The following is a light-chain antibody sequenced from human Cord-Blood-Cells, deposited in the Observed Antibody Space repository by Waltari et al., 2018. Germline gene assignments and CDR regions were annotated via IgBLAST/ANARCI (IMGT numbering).Light chain of an antibody. Sequence: QSALTQPASVSGSPGQSITISCTGTSSDVGGYNYDSWYQQHPGKAPKLLIYEVSNRPSGVSNRFSVSKSVNTASLTISGLQAEDEADYYCISYTSSSTQVVFGGGTKLTVL. CDR2: EVS. CDR3: ISYTSSSTQVV. J-gene: IGLJ2*01. V-gene: IGLV2-14*01. CDR1: SSDVGGYNY.